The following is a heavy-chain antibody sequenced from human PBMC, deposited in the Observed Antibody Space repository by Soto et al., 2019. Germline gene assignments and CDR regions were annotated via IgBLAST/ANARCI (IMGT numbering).Heavy chain of an antibody. CDR2: IVVGSGNT. V-gene: IGHV1-58*01. Sequence: GAPGKVSCKASGFTFTSSAVQWVRQARGQRLEWIGWIVVGSGNTNYAQKFQERVTITRDMSTSTAYMELSSLRSEDTAVYYCAAVKSVVWFGQLLYGRTRRPVDYWGQGTLVTVSS. CDR1: GFTFTSSA. CDR3: AAVKSVVWFGQLLYGRTRRPVDY. J-gene: IGHJ4*02. D-gene: IGHD3-10*01.